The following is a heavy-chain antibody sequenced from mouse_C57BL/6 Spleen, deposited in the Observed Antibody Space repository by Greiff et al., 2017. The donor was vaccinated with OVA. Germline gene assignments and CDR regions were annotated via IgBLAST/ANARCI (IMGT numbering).Heavy chain of an antibody. CDR1: GFTFSSYA. D-gene: IGHD1-1*01. Sequence: EVKVVESGGGLVKPGGSLKLSCAASGFTFSSYAMSWVRQTPEKRLEWVATISDGGSYTYYPDNVKGRFTISRDNAKNNLYLQMSHLKSEDTAMYYCARAHYYGSSPHWYFDVWGTGTTVTVSS. CDR3: ARAHYYGSSPHWYFDV. V-gene: IGHV5-4*03. J-gene: IGHJ1*03. CDR2: ISDGGSYT.